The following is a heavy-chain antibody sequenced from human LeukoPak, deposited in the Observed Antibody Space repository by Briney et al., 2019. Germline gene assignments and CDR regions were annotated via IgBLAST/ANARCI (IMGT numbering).Heavy chain of an antibody. Sequence: PSETLSLTCTVSGGSISGYYWSWIRQPAGKGLEWIGHIYTSGSTSYNPSLKSRVTMSVDTSNNQFSLKVSSVTAADTAVYYCARGGSKAAATFDYWGQGTLVTVSS. D-gene: IGHD2-15*01. J-gene: IGHJ4*02. V-gene: IGHV4-4*07. CDR1: GGSISGYY. CDR2: IYTSGST. CDR3: ARGGSKAAATFDY.